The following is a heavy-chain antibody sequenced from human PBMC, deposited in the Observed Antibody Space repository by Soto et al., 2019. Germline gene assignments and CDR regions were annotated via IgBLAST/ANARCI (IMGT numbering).Heavy chain of an antibody. CDR3: ARSPIVVVPAATIYYYYGMDV. D-gene: IGHD2-2*01. Sequence: QVQLVRSGAEVKKPGSSVKVSCKASGGTFSSYAISWVRQAPGQGLEWMGGIIPIFGTANYAQKFHGRVTITADESTSTAYMELSSLRSEDTAVYYCARSPIVVVPAATIYYYYGMDVWGQGTTVTVSS. J-gene: IGHJ6*02. CDR1: GGTFSSYA. CDR2: IIPIFGTA. V-gene: IGHV1-69*01.